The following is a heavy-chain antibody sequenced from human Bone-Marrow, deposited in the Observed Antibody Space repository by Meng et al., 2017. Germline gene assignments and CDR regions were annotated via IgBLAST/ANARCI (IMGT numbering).Heavy chain of an antibody. J-gene: IGHJ4*02. CDR2: IYHGGDT. V-gene: IGHV4/OR15-8*02. CDR1: GGSISSIDW. D-gene: IGHD6-19*01. CDR3: ASWIYSCGWQ. Sequence: QVQLQESGPGLVKPSGPLSLTCVVSGGSISSIDWWSWVRQPPGKGLEWIGEIYHGGDTNYNPSLKSRVTIAIDRSKNQFSLKLSSVTAADTAVYYCASWIYSCGWQWGQGTLVTVSS.